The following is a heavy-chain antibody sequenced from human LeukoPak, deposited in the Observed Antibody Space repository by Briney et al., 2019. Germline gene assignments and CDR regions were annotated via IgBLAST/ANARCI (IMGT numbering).Heavy chain of an antibody. D-gene: IGHD3-10*01. CDR1: GASISGSGFY. V-gene: IGHV4-39*07. J-gene: IGHJ6*03. Sequence: SETLSLTSTVSGASISGSGFYWGWIRQPPGKGLEWIGNIYYSGSAYYNASLESRVTISIDTSKNQFSLKLTSVTAADTAVYYCARVTALQFGKFYYFYMDVWGKGTPVTVSS. CDR2: IYYSGSA. CDR3: ARVTALQFGKFYYFYMDV.